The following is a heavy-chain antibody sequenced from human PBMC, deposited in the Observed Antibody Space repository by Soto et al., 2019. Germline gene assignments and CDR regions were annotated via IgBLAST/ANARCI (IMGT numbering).Heavy chain of an antibody. Sequence: CGSQRLSCAPSGFTFSSYWMHWVRQAPGKGLVWHSGINSDGISTRYADSVKGRFTIPRNSAKNTLYLQIKTLPAEVTAVYYCARALASARYWGEGTLVTVS. V-gene: IGHV3-74*01. J-gene: IGHJ4*02. CDR3: ARALASARY. CDR1: GFTFSSYW. CDR2: INSDGIST.